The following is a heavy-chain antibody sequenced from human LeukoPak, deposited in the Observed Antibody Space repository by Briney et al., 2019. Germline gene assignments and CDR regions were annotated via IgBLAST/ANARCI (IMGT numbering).Heavy chain of an antibody. CDR3: ARDQGGGISY. Sequence: SSSLSGTIYYADSVKGRFTISRDNAKNSLYLQMDSLRAEDTAVYYCARDQGGGISYWGQGTLVTVSS. V-gene: IGHV3-48*01. CDR2: SSSLSGTI. J-gene: IGHJ4*02. D-gene: IGHD3-10*01.